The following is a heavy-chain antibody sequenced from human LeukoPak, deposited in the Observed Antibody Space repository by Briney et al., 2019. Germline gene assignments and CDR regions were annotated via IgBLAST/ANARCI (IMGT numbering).Heavy chain of an antibody. CDR2: ISSSSSYI. D-gene: IGHD1-26*01. Sequence: KTGGSLRLSCAASGFTFSSYSMHWVRQAPGKGLEWVSSISSSSSYIYYADSVKGRFTISRDNAKNSLYLQMNSLRAEDTAVYYCARVREPTNPHPPPLCDYWGQGTLVTVSS. V-gene: IGHV3-21*01. CDR1: GFTFSSYS. J-gene: IGHJ4*02. CDR3: ARVREPTNPHPPPLCDY.